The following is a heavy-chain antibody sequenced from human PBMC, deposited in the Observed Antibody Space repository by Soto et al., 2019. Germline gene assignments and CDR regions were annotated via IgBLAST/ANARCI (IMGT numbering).Heavy chain of an antibody. J-gene: IGHJ4*02. D-gene: IGHD4-4*01. CDR3: ARDPMTTWDFDY. V-gene: IGHV3-30-3*01. CDR2: ISYDGSNK. CDR1: GFTFSSYA. Sequence: VGSLRLSCAASGFTFSSYAMHWVRQAPGKGLEWVAVISYDGSNKYYADSVKGRFTISRDNSKNTLYLQMNSLRAEDTAVYYCARDPMTTWDFDYWGQGTLVTVSS.